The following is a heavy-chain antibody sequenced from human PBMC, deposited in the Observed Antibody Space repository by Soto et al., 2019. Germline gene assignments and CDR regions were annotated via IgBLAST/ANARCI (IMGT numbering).Heavy chain of an antibody. Sequence: QVQLVQSGAEVKKPGSSVKVSCKASGGTFSSYAISWVRQAPGQGLEWMGGIIPIFGTANYAQKFQGRVTITADESTSTADMELSSLRSEDTAVYYCARVAYCGGDCYSPADYWGQGTLVTVSS. CDR3: ARVAYCGGDCYSPADY. CDR2: IIPIFGTA. V-gene: IGHV1-69*01. D-gene: IGHD2-21*02. J-gene: IGHJ4*02. CDR1: GGTFSSYA.